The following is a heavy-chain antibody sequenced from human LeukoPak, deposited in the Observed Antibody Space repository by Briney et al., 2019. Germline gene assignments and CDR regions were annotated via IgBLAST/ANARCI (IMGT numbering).Heavy chain of an antibody. V-gene: IGHV3-21*01. CDR2: ISSTGSYI. D-gene: IGHD1-1*01. J-gene: IGHJ5*02. CDR1: GFNLNSYR. CDR3: TRVAQSGPTGWFDP. Sequence: GGSLRLSCAASGFNLNSYRLNWVRQAAGKGLEWVSSISSTGSYIYYADSVKGRFTISRDNPGNVVYLQMDSLRAEDTAVYYCTRVAQSGPTGWFDPWGQATLVTVSS.